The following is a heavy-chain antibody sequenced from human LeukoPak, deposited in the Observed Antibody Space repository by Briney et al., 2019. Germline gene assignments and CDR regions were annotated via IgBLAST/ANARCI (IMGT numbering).Heavy chain of an antibody. CDR3: AKERGHGSRAFDY. J-gene: IGHJ4*02. D-gene: IGHD3-10*01. CDR2: LSSSGDRK. Sequence: GGSLRLSCAASGFTFDTYAMSWVRQAPGKGLEWVSALSSSGDRKYYADSVKGRFTISRDNSKNTLYLQMNSLRAEDTAVYYCAKERGHGSRAFDYWGQGTLVTVSS. V-gene: IGHV3-23*01. CDR1: GFTFDTYA.